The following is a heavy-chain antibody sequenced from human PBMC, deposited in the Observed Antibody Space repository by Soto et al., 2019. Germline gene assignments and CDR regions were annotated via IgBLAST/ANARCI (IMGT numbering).Heavy chain of an antibody. CDR3: ARKGVVNSLDYFDY. V-gene: IGHV4-30-4*01. D-gene: IGHD3-3*01. CDR1: GGSISSGDYY. CDR2: IYYSGST. Sequence: TLSLTCTVSGGSISSGDYYSGWIRQPPGKGLEWIGYIYYSGSTYYNPSLKSRVTISVDTSKNQFSLKLSSVTAADTAVYYCARKGVVNSLDYFDYWGQGTLVTVSS. J-gene: IGHJ4*02.